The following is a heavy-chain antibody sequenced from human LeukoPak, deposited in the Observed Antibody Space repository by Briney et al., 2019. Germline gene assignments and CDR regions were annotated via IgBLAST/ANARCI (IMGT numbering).Heavy chain of an antibody. V-gene: IGHV3-48*01. D-gene: IGHD3-9*01. Sequence: GGSLRLSCAASGFTFNSCGMHWVRQAPGKGLEWLSYISATGTTIYYADSVKGRFTISRDNAKNSLYLQMTSLRAEDTALYYCARGRRYFDWLVDYFDFWGQGTLVTVPS. CDR2: ISATGTTI. CDR3: ARGRRYFDWLVDYFDF. J-gene: IGHJ4*02. CDR1: GFTFNSCG.